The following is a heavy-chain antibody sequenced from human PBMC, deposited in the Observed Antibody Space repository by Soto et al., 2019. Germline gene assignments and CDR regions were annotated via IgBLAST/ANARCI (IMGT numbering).Heavy chain of an antibody. CDR2: IKSKTDGGTT. D-gene: IGHD6-19*01. J-gene: IGHJ3*02. CDR3: TIDLTVAGFQYDAFDI. Sequence: GGSLRLSCAASGFTFSNAWMSWVRQAPGKGLEWVGRIKSKTDGGTTDYAAPVKGRFTISRDDSKNTLYLQMNSLKTEDTAVYYCTIDLTVAGFQYDAFDIWGQGTMVTVSS. V-gene: IGHV3-15*01. CDR1: GFTFSNAW.